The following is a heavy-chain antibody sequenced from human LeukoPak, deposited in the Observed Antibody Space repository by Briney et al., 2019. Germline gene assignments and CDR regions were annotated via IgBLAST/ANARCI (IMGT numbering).Heavy chain of an antibody. D-gene: IGHD5/OR15-5a*01. CDR1: GDSISSANSY. J-gene: IGHJ4*02. CDR2: IYYSGST. CDR3: AASVNSVYESTDY. V-gene: IGHV4-39*01. Sequence: SETLSLTCTVSGDSISSANSYWGWVRQPPGKGLEWIGSIYYSGSTYYNPSLKSRVTISVDTSKNQFSLKLSSVTAADTAVYYCAASVNSVYESTDYWGQGTLVTVSS.